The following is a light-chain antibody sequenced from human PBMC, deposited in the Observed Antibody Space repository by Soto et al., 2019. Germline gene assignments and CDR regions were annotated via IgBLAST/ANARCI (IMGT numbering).Light chain of an antibody. CDR2: GNN. Sequence: QSVLAQPPSVSGAPGQRVTISCTGNNSNIGAGYDVHWYHQLPGTAPKVLIFGNNYRPPGVPGRFSGAQSGTSASLAITGLQAEDEADYYCQSYDSVLSASVFGGGTKLTVL. V-gene: IGLV1-40*01. J-gene: IGLJ3*02. CDR3: QSYDSVLSASV. CDR1: NSNIGAGYD.